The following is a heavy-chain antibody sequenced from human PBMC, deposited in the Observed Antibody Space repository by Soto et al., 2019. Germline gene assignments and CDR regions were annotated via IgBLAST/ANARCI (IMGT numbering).Heavy chain of an antibody. J-gene: IGHJ4*02. CDR1: GFTFSGYS. V-gene: IGHV3-48*02. D-gene: IGHD3-9*01. CDR2: ISSGSKTI. CDR3: GGEDILGVRSFDY. Sequence: GGSLRLSCAASGFTFSGYSVNWVRQAPGKGLEWVSYISSGSKTIYYAESVKGRFTVSRDNARNSQYLQMNSLRDEDTAVYYCGGEDILGVRSFDYWGQGILVTVYS.